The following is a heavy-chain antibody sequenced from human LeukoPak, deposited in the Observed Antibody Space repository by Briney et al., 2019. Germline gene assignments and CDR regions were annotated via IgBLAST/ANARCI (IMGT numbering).Heavy chain of an antibody. V-gene: IGHV4-34*01. CDR2: INHSGST. Sequence: SETLSLTCAVSNGPIKSYYWSWIRQPPGKGLEWIGEINHSGSTNYNPSLKSRVTISVDTSKNQFSLKLSSVTAADTAVYYCARGPHDYYDSSGYYSRYYYYGMDVWGQGTTVTVSS. J-gene: IGHJ6*02. D-gene: IGHD3-22*01. CDR3: ARGPHDYYDSSGYYSRYYYYGMDV. CDR1: NGPIKSYY.